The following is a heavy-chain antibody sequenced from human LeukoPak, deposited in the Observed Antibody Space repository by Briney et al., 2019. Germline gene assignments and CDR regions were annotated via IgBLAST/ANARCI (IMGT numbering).Heavy chain of an antibody. J-gene: IGHJ4*02. D-gene: IGHD4-17*01. V-gene: IGHV3-21*01. Sequence: PGGSLRLSCAASGFTVSSYYMNWVRQAPGKGLEWVSSISSSSSYIYYADSVKGRFTISRDNAKNSLYLQMNSLRAEDTAVYYCARGPVTNTFDYWGQGTLVTVSS. CDR2: ISSSSSYI. CDR1: GFTVSSYY. CDR3: ARGPVTNTFDY.